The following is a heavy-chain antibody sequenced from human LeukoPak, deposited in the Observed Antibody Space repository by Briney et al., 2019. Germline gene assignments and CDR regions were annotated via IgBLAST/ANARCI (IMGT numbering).Heavy chain of an antibody. V-gene: IGHV4-34*01. Sequence: PSETLSLTXAVYGGSFSGYYWSWIRQPPGKGLEWIGEINRSGSTNYNPSLKSRVTISVDTSKNQCSLKLSSVTAADTAVYYCAGGARPYSSSCGYWGQGTLVTVSS. J-gene: IGHJ4*02. CDR2: INRSGST. CDR1: GGSFSGYY. CDR3: AGGARPYSSSCGY. D-gene: IGHD6-13*01.